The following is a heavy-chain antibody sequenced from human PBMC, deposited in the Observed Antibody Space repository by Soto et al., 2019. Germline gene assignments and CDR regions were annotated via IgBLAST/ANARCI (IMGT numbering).Heavy chain of an antibody. CDR3: ARTLYGDNVDY. CDR2: INAGNGNT. J-gene: IGHJ4*02. Sequence: VASVKVSCKAAGYTFTNYAMYWVHQAPGQRLEWMGWINAGNGNTKYSQKFQGRVTITRDTSASTAYMELSSLRSEDTAVYYCARTLYGDNVDYWGQGTLVTVSS. CDR1: GYTFTNYA. V-gene: IGHV1-3*01. D-gene: IGHD4-17*01.